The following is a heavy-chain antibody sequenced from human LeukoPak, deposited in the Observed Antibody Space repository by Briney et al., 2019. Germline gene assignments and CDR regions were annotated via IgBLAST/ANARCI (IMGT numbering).Heavy chain of an antibody. J-gene: IGHJ6*03. Sequence: ASVKVSCKASGYTFTSYDINWVRQATGQGREWMGWMNPNSGNTGYAQKVQGRVTNTRNTSISTAYMDLSSLRSEDTAVYYCAREGHSSSWYRYYYYYMDVWGKGTTVTVSS. D-gene: IGHD6-13*01. CDR2: MNPNSGNT. CDR3: AREGHSSSWYRYYYYYMDV. V-gene: IGHV1-8*03. CDR1: GYTFTSYD.